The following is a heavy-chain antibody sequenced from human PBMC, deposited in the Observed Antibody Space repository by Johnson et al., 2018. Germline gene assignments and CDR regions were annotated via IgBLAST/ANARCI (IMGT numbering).Heavy chain of an antibody. CDR2: ISYDGSNK. V-gene: IGHV3-30-3*01. CDR3: ASAAAPYYHYYMDV. J-gene: IGHJ6*03. Sequence: QVQLQESGGGVVQXGRSLRLSCAASGFTFSRYAMHWVRQAPGKGLEWVAVISYDGSNKYFADSVKGRFTISRDNSKNTLYLQMNSLRPEATAGYYCASAAAPYYHYYMDVWGKGTTVTVSS. D-gene: IGHD2-15*01. CDR1: GFTFSRYA.